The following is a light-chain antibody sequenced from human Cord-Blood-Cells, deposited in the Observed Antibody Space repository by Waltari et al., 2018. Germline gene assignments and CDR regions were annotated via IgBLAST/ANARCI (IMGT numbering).Light chain of an antibody. CDR1: PSVSSSN. CDR2: GAA. CDR3: QQYGSSPMYT. Sequence: RALPSVSSSNLAWYQQQPGQDPRHLIYGAASMATGSADSLSGSGSGTDVTLTISRREPEDFAVYYCQQYGSSPMYTFGQGTKLEIK. V-gene: IGKV3-20*01. J-gene: IGKJ2*01.